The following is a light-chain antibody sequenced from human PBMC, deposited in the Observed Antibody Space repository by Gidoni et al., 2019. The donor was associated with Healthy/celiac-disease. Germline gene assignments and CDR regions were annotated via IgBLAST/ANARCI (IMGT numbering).Light chain of an antibody. J-gene: IGKJ1*01. CDR1: QSISSY. CDR3: KQSYSTPWT. V-gene: IGKV1-39*01. CDR2: AAS. Sequence: DIKMTPSPSSLSASVGDRVTTTCRASQSISSYLNWYQQKPGKAPKLLIYAASSLQSGVPSRFSGSGSGTDFTLTISSLQTEDFATYYCKQSYSTPWTLGHGTKVEIK.